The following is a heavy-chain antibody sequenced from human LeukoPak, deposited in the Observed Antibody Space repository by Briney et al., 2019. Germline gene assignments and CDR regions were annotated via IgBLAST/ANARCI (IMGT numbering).Heavy chain of an antibody. CDR3: ARDGTGGITMGFDP. V-gene: IGHV4-59*11. CDR1: GGSISSHY. CDR2: IYYSGST. J-gene: IGHJ5*02. D-gene: IGHD3-10*01. Sequence: SETLSLTCTVSGGSISSHYWSWIRQPPGKGLEWIGYIYYSGSTNYNPSLKSRVTISVDTSKNQFSLKLSSVTAADTAVYYCARDGTGGITMGFDPWGQGTLVTVSS.